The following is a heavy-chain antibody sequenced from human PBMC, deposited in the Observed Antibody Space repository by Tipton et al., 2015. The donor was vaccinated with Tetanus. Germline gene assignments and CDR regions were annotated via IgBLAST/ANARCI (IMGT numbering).Heavy chain of an antibody. CDR1: GGSFSGHY. CDR2: INPSGGA. J-gene: IGHJ1*01. D-gene: IGHD2-8*02. V-gene: IGHV4-34*09. CDR3: AGVTAQRTELYFEH. Sequence: TLSLTCAVSGGSFSGHYWSWIRQPPGEGLEWIGEINPSGGASYNPSLKSRVTISVDTSKNQFSLKLTSVTAADTAVYYCAGVTAQRTELYFEHWGQGTQATVSS.